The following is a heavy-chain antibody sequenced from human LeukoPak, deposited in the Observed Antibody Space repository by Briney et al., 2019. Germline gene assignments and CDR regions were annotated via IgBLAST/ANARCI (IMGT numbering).Heavy chain of an antibody. V-gene: IGHV1-2*02. CDR2: INPNSGGT. Sequence: GASVKVSCKASGYTFTGYYMHWVRQAPGQGLEWMGWINPNSGGTNYAQKLQGRVTMTTDTSTSTAYMELRSLRSDDTAVYYCARDPLGDILTGPHTAFDIWGQGTMVTVS. CDR3: ARDPLGDILTGPHTAFDI. J-gene: IGHJ3*02. D-gene: IGHD3-9*01. CDR1: GYTFTGYY.